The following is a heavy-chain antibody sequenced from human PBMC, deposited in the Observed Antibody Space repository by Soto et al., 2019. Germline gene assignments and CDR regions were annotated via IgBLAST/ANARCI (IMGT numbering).Heavy chain of an antibody. V-gene: IGHV1-18*01. CDR2: ISGYNGNT. CDR3: ARDLGPPNWFDS. CDR1: GYAFSGYR. J-gene: IGHJ5*01. D-gene: IGHD2-8*01. Sequence: QVQLVQSGAEMKQPGASVKVSCKTSGYAFSGYRLSWVRQGPGQGLEWMGWISGYNGNTDYAKKYQGRVTMTTDTSTSTAYMELRSLRSDDTAVYYCARDLGPPNWFDSWGQGTLVTVSS.